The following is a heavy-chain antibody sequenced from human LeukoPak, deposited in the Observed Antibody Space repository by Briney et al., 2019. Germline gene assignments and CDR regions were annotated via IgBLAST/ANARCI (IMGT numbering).Heavy chain of an antibody. CDR1: GFTFSTYG. CDR2: VWPDGSYK. V-gene: IGHV3-33*01. Sequence: GGSLRLSCATSGFTFSTYGIHWVRQAPGKGLEWVAAVWPDGSYKYYADSVKGRFTISRDNSKNTVYLQMNTLRDEDTAVYYCARAVGPFDYWGQGTLVTVSS. CDR3: ARAVGPFDY. D-gene: IGHD3-16*01. J-gene: IGHJ4*02.